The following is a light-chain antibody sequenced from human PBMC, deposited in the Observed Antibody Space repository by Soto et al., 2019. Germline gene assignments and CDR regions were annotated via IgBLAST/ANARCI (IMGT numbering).Light chain of an antibody. Sequence: QSMLTQPPSVSGAPGQRVTISCTGSSSNTGAGYDVHWYQQLPGTAPKLLIYGNTNRPSGVPDRFSGSKSGTSASLAITGLQAEDEADYYCQSYDSSLSGYVVFGGGTKVTVL. J-gene: IGLJ2*01. CDR1: SSNTGAGYD. V-gene: IGLV1-40*01. CDR2: GNT. CDR3: QSYDSSLSGYVV.